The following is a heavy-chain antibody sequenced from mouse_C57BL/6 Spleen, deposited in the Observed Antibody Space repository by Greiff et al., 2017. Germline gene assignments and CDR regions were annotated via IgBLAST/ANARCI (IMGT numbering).Heavy chain of an antibody. J-gene: IGHJ4*01. CDR3: AREDIGGPMHY. Sequence: EVMLVESGGGLVQPGGSLKLSCAASGFTFSDYYMYWVRQTPEKRLEWVAYISNGGGSTYYPDTVKGRFTISRDNAKNTLDRQMSRLNAEDTAMYYCAREDIGGPMHYWGQGTSVTVSS. CDR1: GFTFSDYY. V-gene: IGHV5-12*01. CDR2: ISNGGGST. D-gene: IGHD3-2*01.